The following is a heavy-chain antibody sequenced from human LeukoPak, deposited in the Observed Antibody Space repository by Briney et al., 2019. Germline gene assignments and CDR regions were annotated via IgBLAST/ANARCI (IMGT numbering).Heavy chain of an antibody. CDR3: AREVVGPLDY. D-gene: IGHD2-15*01. V-gene: IGHV5-51*01. CDR2: IYPADSDI. CDR1: GYSINNYW. J-gene: IGHJ4*02. Sequence: GESLKISCKGSGYSINNYWIAWVRQMPGKGLEWMGIIYPADSDIRYSPSFQGQVTISADKSISTAYLQWNSLKASDTAMYYCAREVVGPLDYWGQGTLVTVSS.